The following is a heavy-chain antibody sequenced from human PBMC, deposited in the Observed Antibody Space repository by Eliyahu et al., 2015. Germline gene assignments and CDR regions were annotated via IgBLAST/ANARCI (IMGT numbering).Heavy chain of an antibody. V-gene: IGHV3-74*01. CDR3: ARDSDGPGLGLDI. D-gene: IGHD5-24*01. Sequence: EVQLVESGGXLIQPGESLRLSXXASGFTFSDYYXHXFRQAPGKGPVWVAYVSPDGRITRYADSAKGRFTISKDNAQKMAHLQMNSLRAEDTAIYYCARDSDGPGLGLDIWGQGTMVTVSS. J-gene: IGHJ3*02. CDR1: GFTFSDYY. CDR2: VSPDGRIT.